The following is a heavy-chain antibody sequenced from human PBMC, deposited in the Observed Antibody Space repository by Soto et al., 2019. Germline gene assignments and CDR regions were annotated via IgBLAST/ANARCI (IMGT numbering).Heavy chain of an antibody. J-gene: IGHJ4*03. CDR1: PIGRSSYV. V-gene: IGHV3-23*01. CDR2: VSGRGGST. CDR3: VYVKGFGSYRDVMAF. D-gene: IGHD3-16*01. Sequence: GNLRIPSAAHPIGRSSYVMRWVLQASGTGLDGLAAVSGRGGSTYYEEPVKGRFTISRDNSKNTLYLQMNSLRAEDTAVYYCVYVKGFGSYRDVMAFWCQGTPDIGSS.